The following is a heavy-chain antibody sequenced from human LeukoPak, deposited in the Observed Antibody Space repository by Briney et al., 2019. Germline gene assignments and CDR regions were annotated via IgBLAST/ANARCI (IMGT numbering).Heavy chain of an antibody. CDR1: GGSISSYY. D-gene: IGHD6-13*01. CDR3: AGHIPAAGPFDH. J-gene: IGHJ4*02. Sequence: SETLSLTCTGCGGSISSYYWSWIRQPPGKGLEWVGYIYSSGSTNYNHSLTSRLTISIDTSKNQISLNMTSVTAADTAVYHCAGHIPAAGPFDHWGQGTLVTVSS. CDR2: IYSSGST. V-gene: IGHV4-59*03.